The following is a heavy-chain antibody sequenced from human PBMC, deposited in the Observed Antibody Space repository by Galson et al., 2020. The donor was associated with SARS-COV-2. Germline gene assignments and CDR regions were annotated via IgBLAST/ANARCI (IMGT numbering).Heavy chain of an antibody. J-gene: IGHJ3*01. CDR3: ARDPSPLVRWFGESRFAFDV. V-gene: IGHV1-18*01. CDR1: GFTFSSYG. D-gene: IGHD3-10*01. Sequence: GESLKISCKASGFTFSSYGINWVRQAPGQGLEWMGWISAYNGNTNYEQSLQGRVTMTTDTSSSTAYMELRSLRSDDTAVYYCARDPSPLVRWFGESRFAFDVWGQWTMVTVSS. CDR2: ISAYNGNT.